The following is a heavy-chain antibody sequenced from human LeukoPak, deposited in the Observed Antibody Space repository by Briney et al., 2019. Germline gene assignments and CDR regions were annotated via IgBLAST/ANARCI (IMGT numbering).Heavy chain of an antibody. Sequence: WDTLSLTCAVYGGPYSGYYWRWIREPPGRGLEWIGEINHSGSTNYNPSLKSRVTISVGTSKNQFSLKLSSVTAADTAVYYCARQSSVAAHYYFDYWGQGTLVTVSS. CDR1: GGPYSGYY. V-gene: IGHV4-34*01. CDR3: ARQSSVAAHYYFDY. CDR2: INHSGST. D-gene: IGHD2-15*01. J-gene: IGHJ4*02.